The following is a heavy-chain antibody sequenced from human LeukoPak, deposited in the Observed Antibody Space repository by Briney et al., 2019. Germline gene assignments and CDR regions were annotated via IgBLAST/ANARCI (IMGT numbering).Heavy chain of an antibody. J-gene: IGHJ6*03. CDR1: GGTFSSYA. CDR3: ATGRQDYSNYGVYYYYMDV. CDR2: FIPIFGTA. Sequence: SVKVCCKASGGTFSSYAISWVRQAPGQGLEWMGGFIPIFGTANYAQKFQGRVTITTDESTSTAYMELSSLRSEDTAVYYCATGRQDYSNYGVYYYYMDVWGKGTTVSVSS. V-gene: IGHV1-69*05. D-gene: IGHD4-11*01.